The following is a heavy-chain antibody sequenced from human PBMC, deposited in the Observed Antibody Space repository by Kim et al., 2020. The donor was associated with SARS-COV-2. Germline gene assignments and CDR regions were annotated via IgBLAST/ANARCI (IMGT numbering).Heavy chain of an antibody. CDR3: AKATPLYYYYYGMDV. CDR1: GFTFSSYG. D-gene: IGHD2-15*01. J-gene: IGHJ6*02. Sequence: GGSLRLSCAASGFTFSSYGMHWVRQAPGKGLEWVAVISYDGSNKYYADSVKGRFTISRDNSKNTLYLQMNSLRAEDTAVYYCAKATPLYYYYYGMDVWGQGTTVTVSS. CDR2: ISYDGSNK. V-gene: IGHV3-30*18.